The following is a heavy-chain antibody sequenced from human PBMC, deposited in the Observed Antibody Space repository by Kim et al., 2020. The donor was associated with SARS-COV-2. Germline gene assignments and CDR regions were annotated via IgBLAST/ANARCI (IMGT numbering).Heavy chain of an antibody. CDR2: INAGNGNI. CDR3: ARDLLHSGYDY. D-gene: IGHD5-12*01. CDR1: GYTFTNYA. Sequence: VKVSCKASGYTFTNYAIQWVRQAPGQGLEWMGWINAGNGNIKYSQKFQGRATLTWDTSASTAYMELRALTSEDTAVYYCARDLLHSGYDYWGQGTLVTVSP. J-gene: IGHJ4*02. V-gene: IGHV1-3*01.